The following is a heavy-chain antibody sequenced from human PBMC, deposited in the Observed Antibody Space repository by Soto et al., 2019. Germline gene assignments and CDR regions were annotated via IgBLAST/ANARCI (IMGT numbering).Heavy chain of an antibody. D-gene: IGHD3-9*01. Sequence: VQLMEAGGGLVRPGGSLRLSCAPSGFSFGDFYMNWVRLAPGRGLEWVSFISSSSITTYYADSVRGRFTTSRDNAQKTLYLHMNNLRADDTAVYFCARETPYDIVPGYSKMYMDSWGPGTQVTV. CDR1: GFSFGDFY. J-gene: IGHJ4*02. V-gene: IGHV3-11*01. CDR3: ARETPYDIVPGYSKMYMDS. CDR2: ISSSSITT.